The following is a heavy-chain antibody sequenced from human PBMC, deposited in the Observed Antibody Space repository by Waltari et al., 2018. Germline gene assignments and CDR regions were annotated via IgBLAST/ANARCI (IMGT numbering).Heavy chain of an antibody. CDR1: GYTFTDYY. D-gene: IGHD6-13*01. CDR3: ARRAPIAAAGTIFAY. CDR2: VDPEDGET. Sequence: EVQLVQSGAEVKKPGATVKISCKASGYTFTDYYMHWVQQAPGKGLEWMGRVDPEDGETIYAEKFQGRVTMTRDTSTSTVYMELSSLRSEDTAVYYCARRAPIAAAGTIFAYWGQGTLVTVSS. V-gene: IGHV1-69-2*01. J-gene: IGHJ4*02.